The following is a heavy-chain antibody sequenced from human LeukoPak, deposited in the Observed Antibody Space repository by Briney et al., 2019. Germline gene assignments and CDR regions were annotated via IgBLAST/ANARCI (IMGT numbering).Heavy chain of an antibody. J-gene: IGHJ4*02. V-gene: IGHV4-34*01. CDR3: ARRTTAAGRGGRYFDY. CDR2: INHSGST. CDR1: GGSFSGYY. Sequence: NPSETLSLTCAVYGGSFSGYYWSWIRQPPGKGLEWIGEINHSGSTNYIPSLKSRVTISVDTSKNQFSLKLSSVTAADTAVYYCARRTTAAGRGGRYFDYWGQGTLVTVSS. D-gene: IGHD6-13*01.